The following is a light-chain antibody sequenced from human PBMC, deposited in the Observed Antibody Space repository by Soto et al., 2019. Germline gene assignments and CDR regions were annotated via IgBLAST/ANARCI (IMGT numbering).Light chain of an antibody. J-gene: IGKJ1*01. CDR1: QSLIHSDGNTY. V-gene: IGKV2-30*02. CDR2: KVS. Sequence: DVVMTQSPLSLPVTLGQPASISCRSSQSLIHSDGNTYLNWFQQRPGQSPRRLIYKVSDRDSGVPARFSGSGSGTDFTLKISRVEAEDFGVYYCMQGTHWPWTFGQGTEVEIK. CDR3: MQGTHWPWT.